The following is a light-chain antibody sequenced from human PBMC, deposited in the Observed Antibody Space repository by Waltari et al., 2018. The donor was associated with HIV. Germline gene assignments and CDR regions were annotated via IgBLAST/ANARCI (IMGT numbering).Light chain of an antibody. CDR3: QQYGSSPRT. J-gene: IGKJ1*01. CDR1: QSVSSSY. V-gene: IGKV3D-20*01. CDR2: DAS. Sequence: EIVLTQSPATLSLSPGERATLSCGASQSVSSSYLAWYQQKPGLAPRLLIYDASSRATGIPDRLSGSGSGTDFTLTISRLGPEDFAVYCCQQYGSSPRTFGQGTKVEIK.